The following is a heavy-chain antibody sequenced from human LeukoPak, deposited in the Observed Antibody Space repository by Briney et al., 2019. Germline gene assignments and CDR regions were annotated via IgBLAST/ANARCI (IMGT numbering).Heavy chain of an antibody. D-gene: IGHD5-24*01. J-gene: IGHJ4*02. CDR2: INPNSGGT. CDR1: GGTFSSYA. Sequence: GASVKVSCKASGGTFSSYAISWVRQAPGQGLEWMGWINPNSGGTNYAQKFQGRVTMTRDTSISTAYMELSRLRSDDTAVYYCAREFQRRDGYNDDYWGQGTLVTVSS. CDR3: AREFQRRDGYNDDY. V-gene: IGHV1-2*02.